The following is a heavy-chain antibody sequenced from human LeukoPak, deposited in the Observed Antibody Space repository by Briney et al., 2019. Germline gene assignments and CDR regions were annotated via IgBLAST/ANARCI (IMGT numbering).Heavy chain of an antibody. V-gene: IGHV3-7*03. CDR3: ARDRGPVALDY. CDR1: GFTFRNYW. J-gene: IGHJ4*02. CDR2: TRQDGSEK. D-gene: IGHD6-19*01. Sequence: PGGALRLSCAASGFTFRNYWMSWVRQAPGEGLEWVTNTRQDGSEKYYVDSVKGRFTISRDNAKNSLYLQMNSLRAEDTAVYYCARDRGPVALDYWGQGTLVTVSS.